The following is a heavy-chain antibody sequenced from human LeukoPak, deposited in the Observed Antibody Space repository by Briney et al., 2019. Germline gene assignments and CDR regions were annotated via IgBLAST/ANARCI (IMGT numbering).Heavy chain of an antibody. CDR3: AKGSGYDTDFDY. J-gene: IGHJ4*02. CDR2: ISGSGGDT. CDR1: GFIFSSYA. D-gene: IGHD3-9*01. Sequence: GGSLRLSCAASGFIFSSYAMGWVRQAPGKGLEWVSGISGSGGDTFYADSVKGRFTISRDNSKNTLYLQMNSLRAEDTAVYYCAKGSGYDTDFDYWGQGTLVTVSS. V-gene: IGHV3-23*01.